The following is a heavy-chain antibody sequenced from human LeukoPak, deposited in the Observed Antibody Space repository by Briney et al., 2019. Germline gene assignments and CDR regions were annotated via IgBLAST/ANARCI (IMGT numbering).Heavy chain of an antibody. D-gene: IGHD2-2*02. V-gene: IGHV1-18*01. Sequence: ASVKVSCKASGYTFNTYGISWVRQAPGQGLEWMGWISTYNAHTNYAQKVQDRVTMTTGTSTSIAYMEVRSLRSDDTAVYYCARDLGYCSSTSCYRHWFDPWGQGTLVTVSS. CDR1: GYTFNTYG. CDR3: ARDLGYCSSTSCYRHWFDP. J-gene: IGHJ5*02. CDR2: ISTYNAHT.